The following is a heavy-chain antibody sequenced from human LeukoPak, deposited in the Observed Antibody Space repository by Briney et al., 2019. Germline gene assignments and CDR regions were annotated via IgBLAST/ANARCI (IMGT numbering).Heavy chain of an antibody. CDR3: ARDDVGALDY. V-gene: IGHV3-7*01. CDR2: MKQDGREK. D-gene: IGHD3-16*01. J-gene: IGHJ4*02. CDR1: GFTFRDYW. Sequence: GGSLRLSCAGSGFTFRDYWMAWVRQAPGKGLEWVANMKQDGREKHYVDSVKGRFTISRDNARNSLYLQMNSLRAEDSAVYYCARDDVGALDYWGQGTLVTVSS.